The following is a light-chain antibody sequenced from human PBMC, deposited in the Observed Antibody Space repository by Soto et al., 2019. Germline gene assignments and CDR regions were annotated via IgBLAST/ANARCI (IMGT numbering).Light chain of an antibody. CDR1: QAISSH. CDR2: VAS. Sequence: DIQLTQSPSTLSASVGDRVTITCRASQAISSHLAWYQQKPGKAPKLLVYVASTLQSGVPSRFSGSGSGTDFSLSINSLQPEDFATYYCQQLNSYRLTFGGGTKVDIK. J-gene: IGKJ4*01. V-gene: IGKV1-9*01. CDR3: QQLNSYRLT.